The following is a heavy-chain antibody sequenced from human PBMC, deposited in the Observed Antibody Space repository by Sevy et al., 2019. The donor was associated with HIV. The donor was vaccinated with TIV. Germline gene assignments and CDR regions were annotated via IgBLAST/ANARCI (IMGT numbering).Heavy chain of an antibody. D-gene: IGHD3-10*01. CDR1: GFTFSDYY. J-gene: IGHJ3*02. CDR2: ISSSGSTI. CDR3: AREPHMVHDAFDI. V-gene: IGHV3-11*01. Sequence: GGSLRLSCAASGFTFSDYYMSWIRQAPGKGPEWVSYISSSGSTIYYADSVKGRFTISRDNAKNSLYLQMNSLRAEDTAVYYCAREPHMVHDAFDIWGQGTMVNVSS.